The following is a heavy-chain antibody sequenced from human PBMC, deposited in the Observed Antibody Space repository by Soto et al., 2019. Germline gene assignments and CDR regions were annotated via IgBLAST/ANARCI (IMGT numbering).Heavy chain of an antibody. D-gene: IGHD1-26*01. Sequence: WETLSLTCTVSGGSISSYYWSWIRQPAGKGLEWIGRIYTSGSTNYNPSLKSRVTMSVDTSKNQFSRKLSSVTAADTAVYYCARDRASVGATDAFDIWGQGTMVTVS. CDR1: GGSISSYY. CDR2: IYTSGST. J-gene: IGHJ3*02. CDR3: ARDRASVGATDAFDI. V-gene: IGHV4-4*07.